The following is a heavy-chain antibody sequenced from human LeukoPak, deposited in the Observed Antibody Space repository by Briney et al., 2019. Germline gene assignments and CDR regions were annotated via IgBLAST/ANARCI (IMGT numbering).Heavy chain of an antibody. CDR3: ARVGSYYGLAYFDL. V-gene: IGHV1-46*01. D-gene: IGHD1-26*01. CDR1: GYTFTSYD. CDR2: INPSGGST. J-gene: IGHJ2*01. Sequence: ASVKVSCKASGYTFTSYDINWVRQATGQGLEWMGIINPSGGSTSYAQKFQDRVTMTRDTSTSTVYMELSRLRSEDTAVYWSARVGSYYGLAYFDLWGRGNLVTASS.